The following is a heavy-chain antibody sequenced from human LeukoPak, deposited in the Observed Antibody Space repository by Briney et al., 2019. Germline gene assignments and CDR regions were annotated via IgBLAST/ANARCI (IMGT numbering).Heavy chain of an antibody. CDR3: VKKAGTGAFDI. V-gene: IGHV3-64*05. Sequence: GGSLRLSCSAPGFTFNSYAMHWVRQAPAKGLEYVSAISSNGDNTYYADSVKGRFTISRDNSKNTLYFQMSSLRPEDTSVYYCVKKAGTGAFDIWGQGTMVTVS. CDR2: ISSNGDNT. J-gene: IGHJ3*02. D-gene: IGHD6-19*01. CDR1: GFTFNSYA.